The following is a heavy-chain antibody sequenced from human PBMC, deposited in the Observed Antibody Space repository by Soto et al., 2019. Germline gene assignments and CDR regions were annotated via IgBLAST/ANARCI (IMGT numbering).Heavy chain of an antibody. Sequence: SQTLSLTCAISGDSVSSNSAAWNWIRQSPSRGLEWLGRTYYRSKWYNDYAVSVKSRITINPDTSKNQFSLQLNSVTPEDTAVYYCARAPSTGDYYYYYGMDVWGQGTTVTVSS. CDR1: GDSVSSNSAA. J-gene: IGHJ6*02. D-gene: IGHD7-27*01. CDR2: TYYRSKWYN. V-gene: IGHV6-1*01. CDR3: ARAPSTGDYYYYYGMDV.